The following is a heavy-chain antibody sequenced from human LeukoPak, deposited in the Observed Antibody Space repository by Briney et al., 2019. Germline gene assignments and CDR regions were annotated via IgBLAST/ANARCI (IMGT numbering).Heavy chain of an antibody. D-gene: IGHD2/OR15-2a*01. CDR3: ARGDDYLPFDH. CDR2: ISGSSFNYI. V-gene: IGHV3-21*01. Sequence: PGGSLRLSCAASGCIFSAYNMVWVRQAPGKGLEWVARISGSSFNYINYADSVKGRFTVSRDNARNSLYLQMNSLRVEDTGVYYCARGDDYLPFDHWGQGNLVTASS. J-gene: IGHJ5*02. CDR1: GCIFSAYN.